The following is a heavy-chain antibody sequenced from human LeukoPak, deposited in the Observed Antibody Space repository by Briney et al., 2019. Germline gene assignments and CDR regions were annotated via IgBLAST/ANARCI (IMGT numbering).Heavy chain of an antibody. V-gene: IGHV1-69*01. Sequence: SVKVSCKASGGTLSSYAISWVRQAPGQGLEWMGGIIPIFGTANYAQKFQGRVTITADESTSTAYMELSSLRSEDTAVYYCARDSAKMATSFFDAFDIWGQGTMVTVSS. D-gene: IGHD5-24*01. J-gene: IGHJ3*02. CDR2: IIPIFGTA. CDR1: GGTLSSYA. CDR3: ARDSAKMATSFFDAFDI.